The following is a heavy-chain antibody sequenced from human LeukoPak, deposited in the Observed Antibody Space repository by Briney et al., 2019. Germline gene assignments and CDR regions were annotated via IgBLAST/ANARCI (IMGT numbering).Heavy chain of an antibody. CDR2: INPSGGST. Sequence: ASVKVSCKASGYSFTTYDMHWVRPAPGQGLEWMGIINPSGGSTTHAQKFQGRVTITRDTSTSTVYMEVSRLRSEDTAVYYCARDRHGSGTYNYSGMDVWGQGTTVTVSS. J-gene: IGHJ6*02. CDR3: ARDRHGSGTYNYSGMDV. CDR1: GYSFTTYD. V-gene: IGHV1-46*01. D-gene: IGHD3-10*01.